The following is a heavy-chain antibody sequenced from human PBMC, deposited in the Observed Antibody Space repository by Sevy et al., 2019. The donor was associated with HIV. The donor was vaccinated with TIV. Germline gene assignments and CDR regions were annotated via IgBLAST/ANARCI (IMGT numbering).Heavy chain of an antibody. CDR2: ISYDGNNK. CDR1: GFTFSSYA. D-gene: IGHD3-10*01. Sequence: GGSLRLSCAASGFTFSSYAIHWVRQTPGKGLEWVAVISYDGNNKDYADSVKGRFTVSSDNSKNTLYAQMNSLRAEDTAVYYCAKDHNLWSEGGFLHHWGQGTLVTVSS. J-gene: IGHJ1*01. V-gene: IGHV3-30*18. CDR3: AKDHNLWSEGGFLHH.